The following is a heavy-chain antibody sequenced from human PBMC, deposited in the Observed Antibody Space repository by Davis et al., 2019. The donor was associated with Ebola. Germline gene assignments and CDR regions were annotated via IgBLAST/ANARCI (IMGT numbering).Heavy chain of an antibody. V-gene: IGHV4-34*01. CDR1: GGSFSGYY. D-gene: IGHD3-10*01. CDR3: ARAYYGSGSYYNDY. Sequence: PSETLSLTCAVYGGSFSGYYWSWIRQPPGKGLEWIGEINHSGSTNYNPSLKSRVTISVDTSKNQFSLKLSSVTAADTAVYYCARAYYGSGSYYNDYWGQGTLVTVSS. J-gene: IGHJ4*02. CDR2: INHSGST.